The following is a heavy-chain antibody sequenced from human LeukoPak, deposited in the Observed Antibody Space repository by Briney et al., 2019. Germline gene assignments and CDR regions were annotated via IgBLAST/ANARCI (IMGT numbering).Heavy chain of an antibody. J-gene: IGHJ4*02. CDR1: GGSINSYY. Sequence: SETLSLTCTVSGGSINSYYWSWIRQPAGRGLEWIGRISASGTTDYNPSLKSRVTISVDKSKNQFSLRLTSVTAADTAVYYCARDRAVAVAIRRLDYWGQGTLVAVSS. D-gene: IGHD6-19*01. CDR3: ARDRAVAVAIRRLDY. CDR2: ISASGTT. V-gene: IGHV4-4*07.